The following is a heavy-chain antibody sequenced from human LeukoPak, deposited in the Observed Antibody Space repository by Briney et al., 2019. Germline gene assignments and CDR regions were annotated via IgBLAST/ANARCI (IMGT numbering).Heavy chain of an antibody. J-gene: IGHJ5*02. CDR1: GFTISSYW. CDR3: TREALGYRFDP. Sequence: GGSLRLSCAASGFTISSYWMDWVRQVPPTGLVWVSRINSDWSSTRYADSVKGRFTISRDNATNTLYFLMTSMRVEANAFFYVTREALGYRFDPWGQGILVTVSS. V-gene: IGHV3-74*01. CDR2: INSDWSST. D-gene: IGHD5-18*01.